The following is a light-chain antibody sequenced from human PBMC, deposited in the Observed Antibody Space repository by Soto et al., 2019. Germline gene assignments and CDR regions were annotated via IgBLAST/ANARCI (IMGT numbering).Light chain of an antibody. CDR2: RAS. Sequence: DIQMTQSPSTLSASVGDSVTITCRASQSISNWLAWYQQKPGKAPKLLIYRASSLESGVPSRFSGSGSGTEFTLTISSLQPDDFATYYCQQYNSYSPRLTFGGGTKVETK. CDR3: QQYNSYSPRLT. CDR1: QSISNW. J-gene: IGKJ4*01. V-gene: IGKV1-5*03.